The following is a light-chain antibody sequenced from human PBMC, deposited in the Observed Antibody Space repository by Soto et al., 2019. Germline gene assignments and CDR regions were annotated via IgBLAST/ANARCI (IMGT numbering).Light chain of an antibody. J-gene: IGLJ2*01. CDR2: DVS. CDR3: SSYTSSSNQSVV. CDR1: SSDVGGYNY. Sequence: QSALTQPASVSGSPGQSITISCTGTSSDVGGYNYVSWYQQHPGKAPKLMIYDVSNRPSGVSNRFSGTKSGNTASLTISGLQAEDEADYYCSSYTSSSNQSVVFGGGTKLTVL. V-gene: IGLV2-14*01.